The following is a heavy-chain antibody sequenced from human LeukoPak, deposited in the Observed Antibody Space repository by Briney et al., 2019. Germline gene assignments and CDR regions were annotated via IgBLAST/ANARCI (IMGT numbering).Heavy chain of an antibody. V-gene: IGHV3-23*01. CDR1: GFTFSSYV. CDR2: ISGSGSST. CDR3: AKDGGSSWSPLNFDY. Sequence: GGSLRLSCAVSGFTFSSYVMSWVRQAPGKGLEWVSAISGSGSSTYYADSVQGRFTVSRDNSKNTRYLQMNSLRAEDTAVYYCAKDGGSSWSPLNFDYWGRGTLVTVSS. D-gene: IGHD6-13*01. J-gene: IGHJ4*02.